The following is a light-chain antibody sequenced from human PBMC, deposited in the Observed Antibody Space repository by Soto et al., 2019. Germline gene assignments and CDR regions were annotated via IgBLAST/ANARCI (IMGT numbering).Light chain of an antibody. CDR1: QGISSY. V-gene: IGKV1-9*01. CDR3: QHLDSYST. CDR2: AAS. Sequence: DILLTQSPSFLSASVGDRATLTCRASQGISSYLAWYQQKPGKAPKLLLYAASTLQSGVPSRFSGSGSGTEFTLTISSLQPEDFATYYCQHLDSYSTFGQGTRLEIK. J-gene: IGKJ5*01.